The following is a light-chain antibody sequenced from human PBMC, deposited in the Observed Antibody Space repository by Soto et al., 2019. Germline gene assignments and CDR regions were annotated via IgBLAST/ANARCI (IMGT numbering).Light chain of an antibody. Sequence: QSVLTQSPSASGTPGQRVTISCSGSSSNIGSNTVNWYQQLPGTAPKHLIYSNNQRPSGVPDRFSGSKSGTSASLAISGLQSEDEADYDCAAWDDSLNGVVFGGGTKLTVL. J-gene: IGLJ2*01. V-gene: IGLV1-44*01. CDR2: SNN. CDR1: SSNIGSNT. CDR3: AAWDDSLNGVV.